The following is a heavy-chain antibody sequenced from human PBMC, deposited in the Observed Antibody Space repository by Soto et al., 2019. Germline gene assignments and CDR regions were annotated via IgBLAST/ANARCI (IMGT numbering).Heavy chain of an antibody. Sequence: GGSLRLSCAASGFTFSGYSMNWFRQAPGSGLEWVSSISTSGSTISYPASVKGRVTISRDNAKNSLYLQMNSLRADDTAVYYCAKTREIRGVGPENWGQGTLVTVSS. J-gene: IGHJ4*02. CDR2: ISTSGSTI. D-gene: IGHD3-10*01. V-gene: IGHV3-48*01. CDR3: AKTREIRGVGPEN. CDR1: GFTFSGYS.